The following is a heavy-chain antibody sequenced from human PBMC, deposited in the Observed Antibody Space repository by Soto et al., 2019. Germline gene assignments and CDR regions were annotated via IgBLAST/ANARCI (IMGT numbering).Heavy chain of an antibody. CDR2: IIPMYGTT. D-gene: IGHD2-15*01. CDR1: GGNFNSYA. V-gene: IGHV1-69*06. CDR3: ARGLPYCSGGSCYIFQQ. J-gene: IGHJ1*01. Sequence: QVQLVQSGAEVKKPGSSVKVSCKASGGNFNSYAITWVRQAPGQGLEWMGGIIPMYGTTNYAKKFQDRVTFTADKSTSTAYMDLRSLRSEDTAVFYCARGLPYCSGGSCYIFQQWGQGTLVTVSS.